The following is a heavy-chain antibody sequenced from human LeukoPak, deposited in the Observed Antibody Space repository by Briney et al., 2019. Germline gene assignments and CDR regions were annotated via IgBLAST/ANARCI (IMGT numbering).Heavy chain of an antibody. D-gene: IGHD6-19*01. CDR1: GFTFSSYA. J-gene: IGHJ4*02. CDR2: ISGSGGST. Sequence: GGSLRLSCAASGFTFSSYAMSWVRQAPGKGLEWVSAISGSGGSTYYADSVKGRFTISRDNSKNTLHLQMNSLRAEDTAVYYCAKDKAVAGAYYFDYWGQGTLVTVSS. CDR3: AKDKAVAGAYYFDY. V-gene: IGHV3-23*01.